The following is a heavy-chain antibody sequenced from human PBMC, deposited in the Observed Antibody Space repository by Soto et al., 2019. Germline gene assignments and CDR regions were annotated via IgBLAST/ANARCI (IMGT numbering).Heavy chain of an antibody. Sequence: GGSLRLSCAASGFTFSSYAMSWVRQAPGKGLEWVSAISGSGGSTYYADSVKGRFTISRDNSKNTLYLQMNSLRAEDTAVYYCAKDPLGGSIAAAGGGRFDPWGQGTLVTVSS. CDR3: AKDPLGGSIAAAGGGRFDP. CDR2: ISGSGGST. D-gene: IGHD6-13*01. V-gene: IGHV3-23*01. J-gene: IGHJ5*02. CDR1: GFTFSSYA.